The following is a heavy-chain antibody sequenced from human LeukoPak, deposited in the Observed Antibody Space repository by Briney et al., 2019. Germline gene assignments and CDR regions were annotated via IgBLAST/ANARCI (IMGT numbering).Heavy chain of an antibody. CDR3: AKVKNYWYFDY. Sequence: GGSLRLSCAASGFPFSTNDMTWVRQAPGKGLEWVSAISGSASGGTTYGDSVKGRFTISRDNSESTLYLQMNSLRVEDTAVYYCAKVKNYWYFDYWGQGTLVTVSS. CDR1: GFPFSTND. CDR2: ISGSASGGT. D-gene: IGHD1-7*01. J-gene: IGHJ4*02. V-gene: IGHV3-23*01.